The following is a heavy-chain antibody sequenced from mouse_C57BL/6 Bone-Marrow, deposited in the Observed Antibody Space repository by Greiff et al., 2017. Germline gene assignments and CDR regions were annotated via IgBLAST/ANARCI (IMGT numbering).Heavy chain of an antibody. D-gene: IGHD2-5*01. Sequence: EVKLVESGGDLVKPGGSLKLSCAASGFTFSSYGMSWVRQTPDKRLEWVATISSGGSYTYYPDSVKGRFTISRDNAKNTLYLQMSSLKSEDTAMYYCARHPSYYSNDRAWFAYWGQGTLVTVSA. CDR2: ISSGGSYT. CDR3: ARHPSYYSNDRAWFAY. CDR1: GFTFSSYG. J-gene: IGHJ3*01. V-gene: IGHV5-6*01.